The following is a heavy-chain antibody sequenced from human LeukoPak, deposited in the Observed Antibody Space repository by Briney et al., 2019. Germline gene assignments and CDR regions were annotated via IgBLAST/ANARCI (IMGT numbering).Heavy chain of an antibody. V-gene: IGHV4-34*01. CDR2: INHSGST. CDR1: GGSFSGYY. Sequence: PSETLSLTCAVYGGSFSGYYWSWIRQTPGKGLEWIGEINHSGSTNYNPSLKSRVTISVDTSKNQFSLKLSSVTAADTAVYYCARVPYCSGGSCYPTYYYYYMDVWGKGTTVTVSS. J-gene: IGHJ6*03. CDR3: ARVPYCSGGSCYPTYYYYYMDV. D-gene: IGHD2-15*01.